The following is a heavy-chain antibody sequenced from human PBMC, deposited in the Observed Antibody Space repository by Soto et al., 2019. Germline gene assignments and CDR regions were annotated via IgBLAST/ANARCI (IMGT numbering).Heavy chain of an antibody. Sequence: ESGGGVVQPGRSLRLSCAASGFTFSSYGMHWVRQAPGKGLEWVAVIWYDGRNKYYADSVKGRFTISRDNSKNTLYLQMNSLRAEDTAVYYCARDRNHYGMDVWGQGTTVTVSS. V-gene: IGHV3-33*01. J-gene: IGHJ6*02. CDR1: GFTFSSYG. CDR3: ARDRNHYGMDV. CDR2: IWYDGRNK.